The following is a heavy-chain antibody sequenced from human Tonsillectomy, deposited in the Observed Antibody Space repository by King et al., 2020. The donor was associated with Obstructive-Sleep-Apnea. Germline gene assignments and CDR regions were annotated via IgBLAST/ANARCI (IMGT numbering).Heavy chain of an antibody. CDR3: VKDFFDS. CDR2: IQYDGSDK. Sequence: VQLVESGGAVVQPGGSLRLSCAASGFSFSSYGMHWVRQAPGKGLEWVAFIQYDGSDKCYGASVKGRFTISRDNSKNTLYLQMNSLRAVDTAMFYCVKDFFDSWGQGTLVTVSS. V-gene: IGHV3-30*02. CDR1: GFSFSSYG. J-gene: IGHJ5*01.